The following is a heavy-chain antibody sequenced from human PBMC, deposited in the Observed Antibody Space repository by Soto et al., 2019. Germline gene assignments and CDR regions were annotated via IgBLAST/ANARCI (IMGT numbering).Heavy chain of an antibody. V-gene: IGHV3-74*01. D-gene: IGHD7-27*01. CDR3: AASLSGDPYPLDY. CDR2: INSDVSFT. J-gene: IGHJ4*02. CDR1: GFTFRSFW. Sequence: GGSLRLSCAASGFTFRSFWMHLVRQAPGKGLVWVSRINSDVSFTNYADSVKGRFTISRDNAKNTLYLQMNSLRAEDTAVYYCAASLSGDPYPLDYWGQGTLVTVSS.